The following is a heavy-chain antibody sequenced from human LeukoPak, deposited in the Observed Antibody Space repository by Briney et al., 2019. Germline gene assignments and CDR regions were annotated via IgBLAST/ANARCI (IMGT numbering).Heavy chain of an antibody. D-gene: IGHD4-17*01. CDR2: ISGSGGST. V-gene: IGHV3-23*01. CDR3: ANGIPMTTVTTKGYYFDY. J-gene: IGHJ4*02. Sequence: GGSLRLSCAASGFTFSSYWMHWVRQAPGKGLEWVSAISGSGGSTYYADSVKGRFTISRDNSKNTLYLQMNSLRAEDTAVYYCANGIPMTTVTTKGYYFDYWGQGTLVTVSS. CDR1: GFTFSSYW.